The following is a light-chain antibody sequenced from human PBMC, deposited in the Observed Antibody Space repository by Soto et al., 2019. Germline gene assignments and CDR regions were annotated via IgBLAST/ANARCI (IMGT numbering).Light chain of an antibody. CDR2: GAS. CDR3: QQYHNWPPQYT. V-gene: IGKV3-15*01. Sequence: EIVMTQSPATLSVSPGERANLSCRASQTVASNLAWYQQKPGQAPRPLIHGASSRGTGVPARFSGSGSGTEFTLTISSLQSEDFAVYYCQQYHNWPPQYTFGQGTKLQIK. CDR1: QTVASN. J-gene: IGKJ2*01.